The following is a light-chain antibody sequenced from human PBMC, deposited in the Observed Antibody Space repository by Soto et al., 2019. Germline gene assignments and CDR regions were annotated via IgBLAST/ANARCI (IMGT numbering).Light chain of an antibody. V-gene: IGKV3-15*01. J-gene: IGKJ5*01. CDR1: QSVAND. Sequence: EIVMTQSPATLSVSPGERATLSCRASQSVANDLAWYQHKPGQAPRLLTHGASTRATGIPARFSGSGSGTEFTLTISSLQPDDFATYYCQQYNSYSSITFGQGTRLEIK. CDR3: QQYNSYSSIT. CDR2: GAS.